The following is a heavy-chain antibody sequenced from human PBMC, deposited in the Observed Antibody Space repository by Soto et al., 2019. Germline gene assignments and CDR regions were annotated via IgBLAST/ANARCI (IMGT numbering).Heavy chain of an antibody. CDR1: GFTFSSYG. J-gene: IGHJ4*02. CDR2: ISYDGSNK. Sequence: GGSLRLSCAASGFTFSSYGMHWVRQAPGKGLEWVAVISYDGSNKYYADSVKGRFTISRDNSKNTLYLQMNSLRAEDTAVYYCAKVPLLYGDPDYYFDYWGQGTLVTVSS. V-gene: IGHV3-30*18. CDR3: AKVPLLYGDPDYYFDY. D-gene: IGHD4-17*01.